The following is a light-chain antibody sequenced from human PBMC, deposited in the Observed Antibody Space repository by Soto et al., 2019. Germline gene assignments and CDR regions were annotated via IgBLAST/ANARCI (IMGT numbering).Light chain of an antibody. CDR3: MQALQTAIVT. CDR2: LGS. V-gene: IGKV2-28*01. J-gene: IGKJ3*01. CDR1: QSLLHSNGYNY. Sequence: DIVMTQSPLSLPVTPGEPASISCRSSQSLLHSNGYNYLDWYLQKPGQSPQLLIYLGSNRASGVPDRFSGSGSGTDFTLKISRAEAEDVGVYYCMQALQTAIVTFGPGTKVDIK.